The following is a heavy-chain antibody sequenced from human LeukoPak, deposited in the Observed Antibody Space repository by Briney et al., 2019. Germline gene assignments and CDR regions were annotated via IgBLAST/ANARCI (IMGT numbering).Heavy chain of an antibody. J-gene: IGHJ4*02. Sequence: GGSLRLSCAASGFTFSSYAMSWVRQAPGKGLEWVSVISDSGGSTYYADSVKGRFTISRDDSKNTLYLQMNSLRAEDTAVYYCARDYSTVTTFFDYWGQGTLVTVSS. V-gene: IGHV3-23*01. D-gene: IGHD4-17*01. CDR3: ARDYSTVTTFFDY. CDR2: ISDSGGST. CDR1: GFTFSSYA.